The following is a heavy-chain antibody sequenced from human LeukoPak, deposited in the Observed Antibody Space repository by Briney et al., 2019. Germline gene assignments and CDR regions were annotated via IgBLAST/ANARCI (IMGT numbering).Heavy chain of an antibody. V-gene: IGHV4-59*01. CDR2: IYYSGST. CDR1: GGSISSYY. Sequence: SETLSLTCTVSGGSISSYYWSWIRQPPGKGLEWIGYIYYSGSTNYNPSLKSRVTISVDTSKNQFSLKLSSVTAADTAVYYCARVSKMATITPLFNYWGQGTLVTVSS. J-gene: IGHJ4*02. CDR3: ARVSKMATITPLFNY. D-gene: IGHD5-24*01.